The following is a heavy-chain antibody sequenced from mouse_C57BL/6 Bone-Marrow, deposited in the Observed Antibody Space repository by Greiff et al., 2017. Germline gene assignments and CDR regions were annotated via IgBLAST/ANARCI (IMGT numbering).Heavy chain of an antibody. Sequence: QVQLQQSGAELVKPAASVKISCKASGYAFSSYWMNWVKQRPGKGLEWIGQIYTGDGDTNYNGKFKGKATLTADKSSSTAYMQLSSLTSEDSAVYCCARWDTAVPFAYWGQGTLVTVSA. J-gene: IGHJ3*01. CDR3: ARWDTAVPFAY. CDR2: IYTGDGDT. D-gene: IGHD1-1*01. V-gene: IGHV1-80*01. CDR1: GYAFSSYW.